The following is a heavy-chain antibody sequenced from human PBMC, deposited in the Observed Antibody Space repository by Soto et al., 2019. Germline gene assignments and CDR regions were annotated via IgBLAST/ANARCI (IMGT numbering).Heavy chain of an antibody. CDR2: ISSSGDYI. CDR3: ARDRDSYGPYYFDY. J-gene: IGHJ4*02. V-gene: IGHV3-21*01. CDR1: GFTFSIYS. Sequence: EVHLVESGGGLVKPGGSLRLSCAASGFTFSIYSMNWVRQAPGKGLEWVSSISSSGDYIFQADSVKGRFTISRDNAKNSLFLQMNSLRSEDTALYYCARDRDSYGPYYFDYWGQGTLVTVSS. D-gene: IGHD5-18*01.